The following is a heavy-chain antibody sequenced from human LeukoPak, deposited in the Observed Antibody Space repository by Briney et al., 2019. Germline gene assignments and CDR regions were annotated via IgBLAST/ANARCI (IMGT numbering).Heavy chain of an antibody. Sequence: GASVKVSCRASGGTFSSYAISWVRQAPGQGLEWMGWISAYNGNTNYAQKLQGRVTMTTDTSTSTAYMELRSLRSDDTAVYYCARGLYYYGSGSYYPFDYWGQGTLVTVSS. V-gene: IGHV1-18*01. CDR3: ARGLYYYGSGSYYPFDY. CDR2: ISAYNGNT. J-gene: IGHJ4*02. D-gene: IGHD3-10*01. CDR1: GGTFSSYA.